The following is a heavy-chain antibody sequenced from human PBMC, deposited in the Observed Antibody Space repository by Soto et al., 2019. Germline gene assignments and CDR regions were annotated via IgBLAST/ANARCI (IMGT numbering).Heavy chain of an antibody. J-gene: IGHJ6*02. CDR3: ARHPALAIVPGAIGGENDYYGMDV. Sequence: GESLKISCKGSGYNFATYWISWVRQMSGKGLEWMGRINPSDSNTNYSPSFQGHVTLSADKSLSTAYLQWSSLKASAIDMYYCARHPALAIVPGAIGGENDYYGMDVWGQGTTVTVSS. D-gene: IGHD2-2*01. CDR2: INPSDSNT. V-gene: IGHV5-10-1*01. CDR1: GYNFATYW.